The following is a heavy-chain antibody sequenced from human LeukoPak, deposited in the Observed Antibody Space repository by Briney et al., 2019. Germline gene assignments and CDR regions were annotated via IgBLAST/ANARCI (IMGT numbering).Heavy chain of an antibody. CDR3: AGDGQSSSWYTNWFDP. D-gene: IGHD6-13*01. CDR1: GGSISSGSYY. CDR2: IYTSGST. V-gene: IGHV4-61*02. J-gene: IGHJ5*02. Sequence: PSETLSLTCTVSGGSISSGSYYWSWIRQPAGKGLEWIGRIYTSGSTNYNPSLKSRVTISVDTSKNQFSLKLSSVTAADTAVYYCAGDGQSSSWYTNWFDPWGQGTLVTVSS.